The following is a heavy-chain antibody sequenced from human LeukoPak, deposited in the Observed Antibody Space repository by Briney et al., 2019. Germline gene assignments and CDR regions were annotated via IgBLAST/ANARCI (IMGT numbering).Heavy chain of an antibody. CDR2: ISSSSSYI. D-gene: IGHD6-19*01. CDR1: GFTFSSYS. V-gene: IGHV3-21*01. J-gene: IGHJ4*02. CDR3: ARDQYSSGWFDPVDY. Sequence: GGSLRLSCAASGFTFSSYSMNWVRQAPGKGLEWVSSISSSSSYIYYADSVKGRFTISRDNAKNSLYLQKNSLRAEDTAVYYCARDQYSSGWFDPVDYWGQGTLVTVSS.